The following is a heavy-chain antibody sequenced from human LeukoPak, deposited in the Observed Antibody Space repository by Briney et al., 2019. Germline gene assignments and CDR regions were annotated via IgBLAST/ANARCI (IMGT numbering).Heavy chain of an antibody. CDR2: IKSKTDSGTK. J-gene: IGHJ5*02. D-gene: IGHD6-13*01. CDR3: SGQTMYSRAIP. V-gene: IGHV3-15*01. Sequence: PAGYLTLSCVTYGFTFSYARMRWHRQAQGQGREWFVSIKSKTDSGTKDYAATVTSRFSISRDKSKNMLYLQMNSRKTEDTAVYYCSGQTMYSRAIPWGQGTLVTVSS. CDR1: GFTFSYAR.